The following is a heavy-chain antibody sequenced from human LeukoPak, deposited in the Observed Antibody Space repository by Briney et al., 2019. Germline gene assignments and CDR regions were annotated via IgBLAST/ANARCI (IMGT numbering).Heavy chain of an antibody. V-gene: IGHV3-33*01. Sequence: PGRSLRLSCAASGFTFSSYGMHWVRQAPGKGLEWVAVIWYDGSNKYYADSVKGRFTISRDNAKNSLYLQMNSLRAEDAAVYYCAREGFSPNWFDPWGQGTLVTVSS. D-gene: IGHD3-3*01. J-gene: IGHJ5*02. CDR2: IWYDGSNK. CDR1: GFTFSSYG. CDR3: AREGFSPNWFDP.